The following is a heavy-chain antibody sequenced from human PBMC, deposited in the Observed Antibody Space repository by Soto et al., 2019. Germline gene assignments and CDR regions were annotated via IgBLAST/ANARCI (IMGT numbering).Heavy chain of an antibody. J-gene: IGHJ6*02. Sequence: ASVKVSCKASGYTFTSYAMHWVRQAPGQRLEWMGWINAGNGNTKYSQKFQGRVTITRDTSASTAYMELSSLRSEDTAVYYCARRSAGTGHFRGYYYYGMDVWGQGTTVTVSS. D-gene: IGHD1-7*01. CDR2: INAGNGNT. CDR1: GYTFTSYA. V-gene: IGHV1-3*01. CDR3: ARRSAGTGHFRGYYYYGMDV.